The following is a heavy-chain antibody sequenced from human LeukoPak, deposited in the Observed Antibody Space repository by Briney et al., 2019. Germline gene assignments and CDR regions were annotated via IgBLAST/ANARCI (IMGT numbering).Heavy chain of an antibody. CDR2: IVPNSGGT. Sequence: GASVKVSCKTSGYTFAGYYMHWVRQAPGQGLEWMGWIVPNSGGTNYAQKFQGRVTMTRDTPISTAFMELSRLRSDDTAIYYCARANQNYFDYWGQGTLVTVSS. V-gene: IGHV1-2*02. CDR3: ARANQNYFDY. D-gene: IGHD1-14*01. CDR1: GYTFAGYY. J-gene: IGHJ4*02.